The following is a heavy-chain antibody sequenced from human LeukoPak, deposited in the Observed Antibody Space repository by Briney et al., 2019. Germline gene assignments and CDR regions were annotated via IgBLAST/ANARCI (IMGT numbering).Heavy chain of an antibody. CDR2: ISAYNGDT. CDR3: ARVGTGTRSFDY. Sequence: ASVKVSCKASGYTFTTYDINWVRQAPGQGLDWMGRISAYNGDTNYEQNLQGRVTMTTDTSASTAYMELRSLGSDDTAVYYCARVGTGTRSFDYWGQGTLVTVSS. CDR1: GYTFTTYD. J-gene: IGHJ4*02. D-gene: IGHD1/OR15-1a*01. V-gene: IGHV1-18*01.